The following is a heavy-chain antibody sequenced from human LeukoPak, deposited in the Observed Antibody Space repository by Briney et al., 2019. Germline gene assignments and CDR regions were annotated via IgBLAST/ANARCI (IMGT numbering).Heavy chain of an antibody. D-gene: IGHD3-22*01. CDR1: GGSINSANYY. CDR3: ARGRQDVTMIVVVMTAVSYYLDV. Sequence: SETLSLTCTVSGGSINSANYYWGWIRQPPGKGLEWIGEMNPSGSTNYNPSLKSRVTISVDTSKNQFSLELSSVTAADTAVYYCARGRQDVTMIVVVMTAVSYYLDVWGQGTLVTVSS. J-gene: IGHJ4*02. V-gene: IGHV4-39*07. CDR2: MNPSGST.